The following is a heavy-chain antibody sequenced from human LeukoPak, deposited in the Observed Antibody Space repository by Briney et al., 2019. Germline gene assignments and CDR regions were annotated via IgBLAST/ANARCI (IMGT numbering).Heavy chain of an antibody. Sequence: GGSLRLPCAASGFTFSSYGMHWVRQAPGKGLEWVAVIWYDGSNKYYADSVKGRFTISRDNSKNTLYLQMNSLRAEDTAVYYCARSLPIVVVPAASQRRRNYYYHGMDVWGQGTTVTVSS. CDR1: GFTFSSYG. J-gene: IGHJ6*02. CDR2: IWYDGSNK. V-gene: IGHV3-33*01. D-gene: IGHD2-2*01. CDR3: ARSLPIVVVPAASQRRRNYYYHGMDV.